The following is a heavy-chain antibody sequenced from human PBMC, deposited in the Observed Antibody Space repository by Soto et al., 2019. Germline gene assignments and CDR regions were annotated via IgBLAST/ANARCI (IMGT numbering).Heavy chain of an antibody. CDR1: GGSFSGYF. D-gene: IGHD3-16*01. Sequence: SETLSLTCGVNGGSFSGYFWSWIRQPPGRGLEWIGEIDDGGSTKYNPSLKSRVTISLDTSKSQFSLTLDSTTAADTAVYYCSRTPYRKRLIRSYYYYGMDVWGQGTTVTVSS. J-gene: IGHJ6*02. CDR3: SRTPYRKRLIRSYYYYGMDV. CDR2: IDDGGST. V-gene: IGHV4-34*01.